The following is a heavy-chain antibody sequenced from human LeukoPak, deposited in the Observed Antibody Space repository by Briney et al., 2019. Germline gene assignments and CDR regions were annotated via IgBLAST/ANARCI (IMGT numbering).Heavy chain of an antibody. CDR3: ARSGPVHVDTAMVRSYGMDV. J-gene: IGHJ6*02. D-gene: IGHD5-18*01. CDR2: ISSSGSTI. CDR1: GFTFSSYE. V-gene: IGHV3-48*03. Sequence: GGSLRLSCAASGFTFSSYEMNWVRQAPGKGLEWVSYISSSGSTIYYADSVKGRFTISRDNAKNSLYLQMNSLRAEDTTVYYCARSGPVHVDTAMVRSYGMDVWGQGTTVTLSS.